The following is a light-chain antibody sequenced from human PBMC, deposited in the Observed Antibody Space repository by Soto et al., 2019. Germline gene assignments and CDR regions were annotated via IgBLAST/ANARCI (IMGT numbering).Light chain of an antibody. J-gene: IGLJ2*01. CDR2: VNS. V-gene: IGLV1-40*01. Sequence: QSVLTQPPSVSGAPGQRVTISCTGSSSNIGAGYHVHWYQQIPGGAPKLLIYVNSNRASEIPARFSVSKSGTSAYLAITGLQDEDEADYYCQSYDGSLSGWGLFGGGTKLTVL. CDR3: QSYDGSLSGWGL. CDR1: SSNIGAGYH.